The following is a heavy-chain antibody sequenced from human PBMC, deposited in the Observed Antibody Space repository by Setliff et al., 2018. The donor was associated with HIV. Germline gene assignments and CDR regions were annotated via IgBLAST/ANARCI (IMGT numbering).Heavy chain of an antibody. V-gene: IGHV3-23*01. D-gene: IGHD3-22*01. CDR3: AKELAASGLGYFDS. CDR2: ILSTGERT. Sequence: ASGFTFSNYAMSWVRQAPGEGLEWVSAILSTGERTFYADSVKGRFTISRDNSKNTVYLQMNSLRAEDTAEYYCAKELAASGLGYFDSWGRGILVTVSS. J-gene: IGHJ4*02. CDR1: GFTFSNYA.